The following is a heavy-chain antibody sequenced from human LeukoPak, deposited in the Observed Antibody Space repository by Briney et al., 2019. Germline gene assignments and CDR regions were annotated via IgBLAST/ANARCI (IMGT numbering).Heavy chain of an antibody. J-gene: IGHJ4*02. Sequence: SETLSLTCTVSGGSISSYYWSWIRQPPGKGLEWIGYIYYSGSTSYNPSLESRVTISVDTSKNQFSLKLSSVTAADTAVYYCARQKGIAVAGSIFDYWGQGTLVTVSS. CDR1: GGSISSYY. CDR3: ARQKGIAVAGSIFDY. D-gene: IGHD6-19*01. V-gene: IGHV4-59*01. CDR2: IYYSGST.